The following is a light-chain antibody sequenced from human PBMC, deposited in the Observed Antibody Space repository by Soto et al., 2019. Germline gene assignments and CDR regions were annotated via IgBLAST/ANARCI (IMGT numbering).Light chain of an antibody. V-gene: IGKV1-27*01. Sequence: DIQMTQSPSFLSASVGDRVTITCRTSRDISNYLAWFQQKPGQVPRFLIYTASTLMSGVPSRFSGSGSGTEFTLTISRLQPEDVATYYCQKYDSAPRTFGQGTKVEIK. CDR3: QKYDSAPRT. J-gene: IGKJ1*01. CDR1: RDISNY. CDR2: TAS.